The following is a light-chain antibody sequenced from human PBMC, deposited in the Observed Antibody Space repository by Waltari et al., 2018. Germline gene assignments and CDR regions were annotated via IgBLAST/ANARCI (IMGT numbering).Light chain of an antibody. CDR2: WAS. CDR1: QSVFFSSANKTY. J-gene: IGKJ1*01. V-gene: IGKV4-1*01. CDR3: QQYYSSPWT. Sequence: DIVMTQSPDSLAVSLGERATINCRSSQSVFFSSANKTYLAWYQPKPGQPPKVLIYWASTRESGVPDRFSGSGSGTDFSLTIRSLQAEDVAIYYCQQYYSSPWTFGQGTKVEIK.